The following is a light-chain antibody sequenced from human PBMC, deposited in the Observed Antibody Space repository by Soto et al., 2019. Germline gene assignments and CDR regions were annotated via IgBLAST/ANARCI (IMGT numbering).Light chain of an antibody. J-gene: IGKJ4*01. CDR3: QHYNEWPLT. CDR2: FAS. Sequence: VMTQFPDTLSVSPGEKATLSCRASQTISNNLAWYQQKPGQAPRLLIYFASIRATGVPARFSGSGSGTEFTLTISSLQSEDFAVYYCQHYNEWPLTFGGGSRVETK. CDR1: QTISNN. V-gene: IGKV3-15*01.